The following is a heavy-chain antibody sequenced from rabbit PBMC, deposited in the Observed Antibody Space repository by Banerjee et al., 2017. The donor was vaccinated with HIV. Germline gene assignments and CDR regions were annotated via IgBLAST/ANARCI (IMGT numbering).Heavy chain of an antibody. CDR1: GFDLSSYYY. CDR2: INTSSGNT. CDR3: ARDRGDWGYYFTL. V-gene: IGHV1S40*01. D-gene: IGHD4-1*01. J-gene: IGHJ4*01. Sequence: QQLEESGGDLVKPGASLTLTCTASGFDLSSYYYMCWVRQAPGKGLEWIACINTSSGNTVYATWAKGRFTISKTSSTTVALHMTSLTAADTATYFCARDRGDWGYYFTLWGQGTLVTVS.